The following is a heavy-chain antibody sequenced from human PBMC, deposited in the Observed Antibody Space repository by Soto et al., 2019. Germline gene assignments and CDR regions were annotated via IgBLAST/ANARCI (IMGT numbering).Heavy chain of an antibody. CDR2: IYYSGST. CDR1: GGSISSGGYY. CDR3: ARMEVGLGVDY. V-gene: IGHV4-31*03. D-gene: IGHD1-26*01. J-gene: IGHJ4*02. Sequence: SETLSLTCTVSGGSISSGGYYWSWIRQHPGKGLEWIEYIYYSGSTYYNPSLKSRVTISVDTSKNQFSLKLSSVTAADTAVYYWARMEVGLGVDYWGQGTLVTVSS.